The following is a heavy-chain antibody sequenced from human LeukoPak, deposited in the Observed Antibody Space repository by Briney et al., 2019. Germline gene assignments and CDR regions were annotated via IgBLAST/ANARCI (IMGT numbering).Heavy chain of an antibody. V-gene: IGHV1-69*06. CDR3: ARVEAVAAAFDY. Sequence: ASVKVSCKASGGTFSSYAISWVRQAPGQGLEWMGGIIPIFGTANYAQKFQGRVTITADKSTSTAYMGLSSLRSEDTAVYYCARVEAVAAAFDYWGQGTLVTVSS. J-gene: IGHJ4*02. CDR2: IIPIFGTA. CDR1: GGTFSSYA. D-gene: IGHD6-19*01.